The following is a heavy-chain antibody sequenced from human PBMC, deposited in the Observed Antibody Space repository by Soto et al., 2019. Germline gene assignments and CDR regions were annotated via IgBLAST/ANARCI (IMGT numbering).Heavy chain of an antibody. CDR3: VRGCGRSSCPYYFDF. V-gene: IGHV3-7*01. D-gene: IGHD2-2*01. J-gene: IGHJ4*02. CDR2: IRQDGSEE. CDR1: GYTFNSYW. Sequence: EVQLVESGGGLVQPGGSLRLSCAVSGYTFNSYWMSWVRQAPGKGLEWVATIRQDGSEEHYVDSVKGRFSVSRDNAKNALYLQMSRLRAEDTAVYYCVRGCGRSSCPYYFDFWGQGTLVTVSS.